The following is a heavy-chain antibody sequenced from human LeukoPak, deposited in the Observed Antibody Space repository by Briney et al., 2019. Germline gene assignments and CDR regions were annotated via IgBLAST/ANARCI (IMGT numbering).Heavy chain of an antibody. CDR3: ARALSHCLDY. CDR1: GFNFSNYW. D-gene: IGHD3-16*01. J-gene: IGHJ4*02. Sequence: GGSLRLSCVVSGFNFSNYWMNWVRQAPGKGLEWVANIKHDGSEKYYVDSVKGRFSISRDNAKKSLYLQTHSLRAEDTAVYYCARALSHCLDYWGQGTLVTVSS. V-gene: IGHV3-7*01. CDR2: IKHDGSEK.